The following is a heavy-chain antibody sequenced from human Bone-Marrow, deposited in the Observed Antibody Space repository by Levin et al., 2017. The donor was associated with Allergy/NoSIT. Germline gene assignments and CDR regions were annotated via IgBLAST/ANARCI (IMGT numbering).Heavy chain of an antibody. CDR1: GFPLNSYA. Sequence: LSLTCAVSGFPLNSYAMHWVRQAPGKGLEWVAVISFDGTNQYYADSVRGRFTISGDSSENTLYLQMNSLRPEDTAVYYCVKDLGREYSDGYYYYYAMDVWGQGTTVTVSS. CDR2: ISFDGTNQ. CDR3: VKDLGREYSDGYYYYYAMDV. J-gene: IGHJ6*02. V-gene: IGHV3-30*04. D-gene: IGHD5-12*01.